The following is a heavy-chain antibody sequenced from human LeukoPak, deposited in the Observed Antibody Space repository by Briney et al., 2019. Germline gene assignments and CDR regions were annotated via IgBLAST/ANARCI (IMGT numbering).Heavy chain of an antibody. CDR3: ARKLWFGEPCCYFDY. CDR1: GGSISSYY. J-gene: IGHJ4*02. D-gene: IGHD3-10*01. CDR2: IYYSGST. V-gene: IGHV4-59*01. Sequence: SETLSLTCTVSGGSISSYYWSWIRQPPGKGLEWIGYIYYSGSTNYNPSLKSRVTISVDTSKNQFSLKLSSVTAADTAVYYCARKLWFGEPCCYFDYWGQGTLVTVSS.